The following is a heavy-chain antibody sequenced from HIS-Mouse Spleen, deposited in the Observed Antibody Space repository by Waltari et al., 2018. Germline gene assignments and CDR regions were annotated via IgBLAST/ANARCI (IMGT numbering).Heavy chain of an antibody. D-gene: IGHD6-13*01. V-gene: IGHV4-39*07. CDR3: AREIPYSSSWYDWYFDL. CDR1: GGSISSSSYY. J-gene: IGHJ2*01. CDR2: LYYSGTT. Sequence: QLQLQESGPGLVKPSETLSLTCTVSGGSISSSSYYWGWIRQPPGKGLEWIGILYYSGTTYLNPSLKRRVTNSVDTSKTQFSLKLSSVTAADTAVYYCAREIPYSSSWYDWYFDLWGRGTLVTVSS.